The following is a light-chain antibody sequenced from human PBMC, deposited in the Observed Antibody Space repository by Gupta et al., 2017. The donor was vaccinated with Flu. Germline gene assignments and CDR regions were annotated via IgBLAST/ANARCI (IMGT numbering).Light chain of an antibody. V-gene: IGKV3-15*01. J-gene: IGKJ5*01. CDR2: EAS. CDR1: QSVRTK. Sequence: IVLRQSPGFLSLSPGERATLSCTASQSVRTKVAWDQQRPGRAPRLLIYEASTRATGVPDRFTGSGSGTDFTLTISSLQSEDFVVYYCQQYTNWPSSLSFAQGTRLEI. CDR3: QQYTNWPSSLS.